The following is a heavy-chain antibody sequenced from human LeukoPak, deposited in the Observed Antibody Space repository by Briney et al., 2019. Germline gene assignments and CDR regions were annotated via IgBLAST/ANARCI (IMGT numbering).Heavy chain of an antibody. CDR3: ARSYYYDRELDY. V-gene: IGHV1-8*01. D-gene: IGHD3-10*02. J-gene: IGHJ4*02. CDR2: MNPNSGNT. Sequence: ASVKVSCKASGYTFTSYDINWVRQATGQGLEWMGWMNPNSGNTGYAQKFQGRVTITADESTSTAYMELSSLRSEDTAVYYCARSYYYDRELDYWGQGTLVTVSS. CDR1: GYTFTSYD.